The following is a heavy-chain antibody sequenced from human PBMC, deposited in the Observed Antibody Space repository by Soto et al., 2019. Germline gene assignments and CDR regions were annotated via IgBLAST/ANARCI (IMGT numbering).Heavy chain of an antibody. CDR2: INEDGFEK. CDR1: GFTFSYSW. Sequence: PGGSLRLSCAASGFTFSYSWMTWVRQPPGRGLEWVATINEDGFEKYSADSVKGRFIISRDNAENSLYLQVNDLGAEDTAVYYCATGSGGHWGQGTLVTVSS. J-gene: IGHJ4*02. CDR3: ATGSGGH. V-gene: IGHV3-7*01. D-gene: IGHD3-10*01.